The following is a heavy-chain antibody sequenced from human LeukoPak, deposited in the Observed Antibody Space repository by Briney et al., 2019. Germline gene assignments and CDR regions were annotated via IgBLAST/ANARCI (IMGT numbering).Heavy chain of an antibody. Sequence: SETLSLTCTVSGGSISSYYWSWIRQPPGKGLEWIGYIYYSGSTNYNPSLKSRVTISVDTPKNQFSLKLSSVTAADTAVYYCARSVAGLYYFDYWGQGTLVTVSS. CDR3: ARSVAGLYYFDY. V-gene: IGHV4-59*08. CDR2: IYYSGST. D-gene: IGHD6-19*01. CDR1: GGSISSYY. J-gene: IGHJ4*02.